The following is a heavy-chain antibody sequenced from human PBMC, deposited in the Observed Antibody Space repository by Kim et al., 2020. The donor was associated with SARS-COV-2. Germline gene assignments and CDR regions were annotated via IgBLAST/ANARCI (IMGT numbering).Heavy chain of an antibody. CDR3: ARDEGAIEYFQH. CDR2: IYYSGST. CDR1: GGSISSYY. J-gene: IGHJ1*01. D-gene: IGHD1-26*01. V-gene: IGHV4-59*01. Sequence: SETLSLTCTVSGGSISSYYWSWIRQPPGKGLEWIGYIYYSGSTNYNPSLKSRVTISVDTSKNQFSLKLSSVTAADTAVYYCARDEGAIEYFQHWGQGTLVTVSS.